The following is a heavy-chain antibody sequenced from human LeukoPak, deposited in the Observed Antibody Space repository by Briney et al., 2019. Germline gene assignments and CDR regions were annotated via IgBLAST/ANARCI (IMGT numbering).Heavy chain of an antibody. CDR3: ARDRYRQWLAPPNYYGMDV. CDR2: ISAYNDNT. D-gene: IGHD6-19*01. J-gene: IGHJ6*02. Sequence: ASVKVSCKASGYTFASYGISWVRQAPGQGLEWMGWISAYNDNTNYAQKLQGRVTMTTDTSTSTAYMELRSLRSDDTAVYYCARDRYRQWLAPPNYYGMDVWGQGTTVTVSS. V-gene: IGHV1-18*01. CDR1: GYTFASYG.